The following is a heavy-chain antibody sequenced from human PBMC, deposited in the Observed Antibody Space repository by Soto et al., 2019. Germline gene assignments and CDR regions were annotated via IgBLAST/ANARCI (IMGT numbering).Heavy chain of an antibody. CDR2: AAYSGGT. D-gene: IGHD2-15*01. CDR1: GGSIANNNYF. Sequence: SETLSLTCTVSGGSIANNNYFWGWVRQPPGKGLEWIGSAAYSGGTYKNPSLKSRVTVSVDTSKDQFSLKLTSVTAADTAVYYCAKVVVGATSHSDFDSWGQGTLVTVSS. V-gene: IGHV4-39*01. CDR3: AKVVVGATSHSDFDS. J-gene: IGHJ4*02.